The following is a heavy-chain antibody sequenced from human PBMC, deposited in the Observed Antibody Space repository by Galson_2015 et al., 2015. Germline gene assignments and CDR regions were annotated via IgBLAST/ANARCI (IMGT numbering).Heavy chain of an antibody. V-gene: IGHV3-48*03. CDR3: ARVCAYTYGIDCDY. D-gene: IGHD5-18*01. Sequence: SLRLSCAASGFTFSTYEMTWVRRAPGKGLEWVSYISSSGSTIYYADSVKGRFTISRDNAKNSVYLQMNSLRAEDTAVYYCARVCAYTYGIDCDYWGQGTLVTVSS. CDR2: ISSSGSTI. CDR1: GFTFSTYE. J-gene: IGHJ4*02.